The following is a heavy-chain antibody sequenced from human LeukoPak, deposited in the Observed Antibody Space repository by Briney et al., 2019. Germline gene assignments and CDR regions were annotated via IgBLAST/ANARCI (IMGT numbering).Heavy chain of an antibody. D-gene: IGHD6-13*01. CDR3: ARLYSSSWYGGNFDY. Sequence: ASVKVSCKASGYTFTSYGISWVRQAPGQGLEWMGWISAYNGNTNYAQKLQGRVTMTTDTSTSTAYMELRSLRSDDTAVYYCARLYSSSWYGGNFDYWGQGTLVTVSS. CDR1: GYTFTSYG. CDR2: ISAYNGNT. V-gene: IGHV1-18*01. J-gene: IGHJ4*02.